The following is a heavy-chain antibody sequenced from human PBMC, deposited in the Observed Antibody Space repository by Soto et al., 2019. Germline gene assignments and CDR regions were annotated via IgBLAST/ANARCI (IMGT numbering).Heavy chain of an antibody. D-gene: IGHD3-16*02. CDR2: ISGSGGST. Sequence: GGSLRLSCAASGFTFSSYAMSWVRQAPGKGLEWVSAISGSGGSTYYADSVKGRFTISRDNSKNTLYLQMNSLRAEDTAVYYCAKDGNWGELSLLGPLDYWGQGTLVTVSS. CDR3: AKDGNWGELSLLGPLDY. CDR1: GFTFSSYA. J-gene: IGHJ4*02. V-gene: IGHV3-23*01.